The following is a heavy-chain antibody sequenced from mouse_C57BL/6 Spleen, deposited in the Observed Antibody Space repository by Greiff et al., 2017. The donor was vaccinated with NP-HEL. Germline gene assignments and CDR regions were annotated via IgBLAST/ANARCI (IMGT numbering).Heavy chain of an antibody. D-gene: IGHD2-5*01. CDR3: ARHVDYSNHYAMDY. CDR2: IWSDGST. Sequence: QVQLKESGPGLVAPSQSLSITCTVSGFSLTSYGVHWVRQPPGKGLEWLVVIWSDGSTTYNSALKSRLSISKDNSKSQVFLKMNSLQTDDTAMYYCARHVDYSNHYAMDYWGQGTSVTVSS. CDR1: GFSLTSYG. J-gene: IGHJ4*01. V-gene: IGHV2-6-1*01.